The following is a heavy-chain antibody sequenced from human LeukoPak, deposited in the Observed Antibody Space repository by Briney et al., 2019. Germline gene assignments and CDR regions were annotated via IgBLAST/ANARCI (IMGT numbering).Heavy chain of an antibody. Sequence: ASVKVSCKVSGYTLTELSMHWVRQAPGKGLELMGVFDPEDGEKICAQKFQGRVTTTEDTSTDTAYMELSSLRSEDTAVYYCETALPQYSGSYYSQNWFDPWGQGTLVTVYS. D-gene: IGHD1-26*01. J-gene: IGHJ5*02. CDR1: GYTLTELS. CDR3: ETALPQYSGSYYSQNWFDP. CDR2: FDPEDGEK. V-gene: IGHV1-24*01.